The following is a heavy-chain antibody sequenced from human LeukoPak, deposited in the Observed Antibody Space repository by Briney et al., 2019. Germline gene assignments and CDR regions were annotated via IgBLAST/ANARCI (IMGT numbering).Heavy chain of an antibody. D-gene: IGHD3-10*01. Sequence: SETLSLTCTVSGGSISSSSYYWGWIRQPPGKGLEWIGSIYYSGSTYYNPSLKSRVTMSVDTPKNQFTLKLSSVTAADTAVYYCARVLLLFGELLYFDPWGQGTLVTVSS. CDR1: GGSISSSSYY. CDR3: ARVLLLFGELLYFDP. CDR2: IYYSGST. J-gene: IGHJ5*02. V-gene: IGHV4-39*01.